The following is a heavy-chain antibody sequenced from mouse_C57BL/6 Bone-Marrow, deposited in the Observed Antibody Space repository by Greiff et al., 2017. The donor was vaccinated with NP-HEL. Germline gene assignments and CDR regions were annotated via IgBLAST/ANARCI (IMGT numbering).Heavy chain of an antibody. CDR1: GYAFTNYL. CDR3: ARSMIRYAMDY. J-gene: IGHJ4*01. D-gene: IGHD2-3*01. Sequence: VKLQESGAELVRPGPSVKVSCKASGYAFTNYLIEWVKQRPGQGLEWIGVINPGSGGTNYNEKFKGKATLTADKSSSTAYMQLSSLTSEDSAVYFCARSMIRYAMDYWGQGTSVTVSS. V-gene: IGHV1-54*01. CDR2: INPGSGGT.